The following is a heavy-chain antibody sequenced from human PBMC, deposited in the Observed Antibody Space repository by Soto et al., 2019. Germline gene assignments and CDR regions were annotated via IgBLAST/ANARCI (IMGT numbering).Heavy chain of an antibody. Sequence: QGQLQESGPGLVEPSQTLSLTCTVSGDSITNSAFYWSWVRHHPEKGLEWIGYIYVTGNTYYNPSLKSRVSMSLDTSANQFSLRLTSVTAADAAVYHCARVYRRLRAQPQEWYFDLWGRGTPVTVSS. J-gene: IGHJ2*01. CDR2: IYVTGNT. CDR3: ARVYRRLRAQPQEWYFDL. D-gene: IGHD3-10*01. V-gene: IGHV4-31*03. CDR1: GDSITNSAFY.